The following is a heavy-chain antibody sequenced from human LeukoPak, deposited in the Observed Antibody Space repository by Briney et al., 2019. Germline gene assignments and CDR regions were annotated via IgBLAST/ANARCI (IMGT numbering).Heavy chain of an antibody. Sequence: ASVKVSCKASGYTFTSYGISWVRQAPGQGLEWMGWISAYNGNTNYAQKLQGRVTMTTDTSTSTAYMELRSLRSDDTAVYYCARVAYYDILTGYYRPIHYYYYYGMDVWGQGTTVTVSS. CDR1: GYTFTSYG. CDR3: ARVAYYDILTGYYRPIHYYYYYGMDV. J-gene: IGHJ6*02. D-gene: IGHD3-9*01. V-gene: IGHV1-18*01. CDR2: ISAYNGNT.